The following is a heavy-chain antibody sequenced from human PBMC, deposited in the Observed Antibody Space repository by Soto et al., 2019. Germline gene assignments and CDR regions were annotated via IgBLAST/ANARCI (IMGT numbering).Heavy chain of an antibody. J-gene: IGHJ4*02. Sequence: SVKVSCKASGGTFSSYAISWVRQAPGQGLEWMGGIIPIFGTANYAQKFQGRVTITADKSTSTAYMELSSLRSEDTAVYYCARERLRGYSYGYPFDYWGQGTLVTVSS. CDR2: IIPIFGTA. CDR3: ARERLRGYSYGYPFDY. V-gene: IGHV1-69*06. CDR1: GGTFSSYA. D-gene: IGHD5-18*01.